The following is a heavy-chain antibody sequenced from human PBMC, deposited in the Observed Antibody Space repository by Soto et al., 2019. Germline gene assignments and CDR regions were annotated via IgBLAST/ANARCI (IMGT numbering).Heavy chain of an antibody. CDR3: ARSLPMTDAFDI. J-gene: IGHJ3*02. Sequence: SETLSLTCAVHGGSFSGYFWSWIRQPPGKGLEWIGEINCSGSTHYNPSLKSRVTISLDTSKNQFSLKLSSVTAADTAVYYCARSLPMTDAFDIWGQGTMVTVSS. CDR2: INCSGST. CDR1: GGSFSGYF. V-gene: IGHV4-34*01.